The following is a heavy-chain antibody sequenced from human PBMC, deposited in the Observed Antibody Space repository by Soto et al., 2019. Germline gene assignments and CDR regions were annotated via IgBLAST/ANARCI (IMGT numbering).Heavy chain of an antibody. J-gene: IGHJ6*02. D-gene: IGHD3-3*01. Sequence: SVKVSCKASGGTFSSDAISWVRQAPGQGLEWMGGIIPIFGTANYAQKFQGRVTITADKSTSTAYMELSSLRSEDTAVYYCARAKGVGYDFWSGYWNYYYGMDVWGQGTTVTVSS. CDR2: IIPIFGTA. CDR1: GGTFSSDA. V-gene: IGHV1-69*06. CDR3: ARAKGVGYDFWSGYWNYYYGMDV.